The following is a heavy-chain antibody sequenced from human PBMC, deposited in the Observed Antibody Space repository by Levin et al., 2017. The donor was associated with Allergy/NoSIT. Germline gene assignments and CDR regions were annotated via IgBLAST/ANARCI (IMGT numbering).Heavy chain of an antibody. CDR1: GFIFSSYE. V-gene: IGHV3-48*03. CDR3: AREGGGYSDYGDY. Sequence: GGSLRLSCAASGFIFSSYEFNWVRQAPGKGLEWVSYISSSGSSIYYADSVKGRFTISRDNAKNSLYLHMNSLRVEDTAVYYCAREGGGYSDYGDYWGQGSLVTVSS. J-gene: IGHJ4*02. CDR2: ISSSGSSI. D-gene: IGHD4-11*01.